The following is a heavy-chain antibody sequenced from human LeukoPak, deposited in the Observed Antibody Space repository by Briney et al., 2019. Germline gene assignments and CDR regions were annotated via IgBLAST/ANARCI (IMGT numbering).Heavy chain of an antibody. CDR2: IRHDGSNE. Sequence: GGSLRLSCVGSGFTFSSYGMHWVRQAAGKGLEWVAFIRHDGSNEYYADFVKGRFTVSRDNSKNTLFLQMNSLRVEEMAVYYCAKEVHPYDSGTYYFDYWGRGTLVTVSS. V-gene: IGHV3-30*02. J-gene: IGHJ4*02. D-gene: IGHD3-10*01. CDR1: GFTFSSYG. CDR3: AKEVHPYDSGTYYFDY.